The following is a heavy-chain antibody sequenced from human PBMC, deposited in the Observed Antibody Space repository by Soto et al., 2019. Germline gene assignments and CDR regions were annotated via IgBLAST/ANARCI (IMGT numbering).Heavy chain of an antibody. CDR1: GFTFSSYA. Sequence: GGSLRLSCAASGFTFSSYAMHWVRQAPGKGLEWVAVISYDGSNKYYADSVKGRFTISRDNSKNTLYLQMNSLRAEDTAVYYCARDRFRYSSVYIDYWGQGTLVTVSS. CDR2: ISYDGSNK. V-gene: IGHV3-30-3*01. CDR3: ARDRFRYSSVYIDY. D-gene: IGHD6-19*01. J-gene: IGHJ4*02.